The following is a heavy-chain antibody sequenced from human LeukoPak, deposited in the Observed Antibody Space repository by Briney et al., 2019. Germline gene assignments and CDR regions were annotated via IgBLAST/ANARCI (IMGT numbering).Heavy chain of an antibody. CDR2: IYSGGST. D-gene: IGHD2-15*01. J-gene: IGHJ5*01. V-gene: IGHV3-53*01. CDR3: ARGALDAATPFDS. CDR1: GFTVSSNY. Sequence: AGGSLRLSCAASGFTVSSNYTNWVRQAPGEGLEWVSVIYSGGSTYYADSVKGRFTISRDNSKNTLYLQMNSLRAEDTAVYYCARGALDAATPFDSWGQGTLVTVSS.